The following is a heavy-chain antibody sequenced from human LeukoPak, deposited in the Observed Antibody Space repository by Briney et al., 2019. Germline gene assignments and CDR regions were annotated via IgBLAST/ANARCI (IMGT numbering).Heavy chain of an antibody. D-gene: IGHD3-22*01. CDR2: IRGSGNTI. Sequence: GGSLRLSCAASEFTFSSYEMNWVRQAPGKGLEWVSYIRGSGNTIYYADSVKGRFTISRDNAKNSLYLQMNSLRAEDTAVYYCARIPDYYYDSSGYVAWGQGTLVTVSS. V-gene: IGHV3-48*03. J-gene: IGHJ5*02. CDR1: EFTFSSYE. CDR3: ARIPDYYYDSSGYVA.